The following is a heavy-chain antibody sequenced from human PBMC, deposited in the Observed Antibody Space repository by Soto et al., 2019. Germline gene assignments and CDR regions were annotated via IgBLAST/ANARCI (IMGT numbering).Heavy chain of an antibody. J-gene: IGHJ1*01. CDR1: GFIFSDFA. CDR3: ARPLSIAVIPAAMKY. V-gene: IGHV3-30-3*01. CDR2: ISSDGSHN. D-gene: IGHD2-2*01. Sequence: QVPLVESGGGVVQPGRSLRLSCAASGFIFSDFAVHWVRQAPGRGLEWVAVISSDGSHNYYADSVKGRFTISRDNSKNTLSLHMNSLRPEDTAVYYCARPLSIAVIPAAMKYWGQGTLVTVSS.